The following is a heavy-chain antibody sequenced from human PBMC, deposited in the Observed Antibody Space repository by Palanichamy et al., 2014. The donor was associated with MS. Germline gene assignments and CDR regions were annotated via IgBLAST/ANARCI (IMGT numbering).Heavy chain of an antibody. J-gene: IGHJ4*02. CDR1: GYY. V-gene: IGHV4-34*01. Sequence: GYYWSWIRQPPGKGLEWIGEINHSGSTNYNPSLKSRVTISVDTSKNQFSLKLSSVTAADTAVYYCASSRVLHVDTAMVSLPPRWGQGTLVTVSS. D-gene: IGHD5-18*01. CDR3: ASSRVLHVDTAMVSLPPR. CDR2: INHSGST.